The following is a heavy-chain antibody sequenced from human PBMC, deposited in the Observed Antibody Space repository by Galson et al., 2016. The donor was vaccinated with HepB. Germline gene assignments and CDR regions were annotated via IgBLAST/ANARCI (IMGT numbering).Heavy chain of an antibody. CDR2: ISTHSGTT. CDR1: GYTFTTYG. Sequence: SVKVSCKASGYTFTTYGITWVRQAPGQGLDWMGWISTHSGTTNHAQELQGRITMTTETSTSTAYMELTNLKSDDTAVYYCVRDRERSLDYWGQGTLVSVSS. V-gene: IGHV1-18*01. J-gene: IGHJ4*02. CDR3: VRDRERSLDY.